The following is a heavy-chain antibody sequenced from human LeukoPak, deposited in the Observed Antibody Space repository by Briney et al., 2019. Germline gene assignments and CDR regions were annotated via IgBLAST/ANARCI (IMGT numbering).Heavy chain of an antibody. D-gene: IGHD1-14*01. Sequence: GGSLRLSCAASGFTFDDYAMHWVRQAPGKGLEWVSGISWNSGSIGYADSVKGRFTISRDNAKNSLYLQMNSLRTEDTAIYYCIKDIRPGGMDVWGQGTTVTVSS. CDR1: GFTFDDYA. J-gene: IGHJ6*02. V-gene: IGHV3-9*01. CDR2: ISWNSGSI. CDR3: IKDIRPGGMDV.